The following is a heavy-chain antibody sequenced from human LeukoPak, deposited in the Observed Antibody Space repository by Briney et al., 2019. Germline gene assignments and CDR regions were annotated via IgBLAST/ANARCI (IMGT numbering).Heavy chain of an antibody. CDR3: ARDLEIDYDILTGYYEPSSCYYGMDV. Sequence: ASVKVSCKASGYTFTSYGISWVRQAPGQGLEWMGWISAYNGNTNYAQKLQGRVTMTTDTSTSTAYMELRSLRSDDTAVYYCARDLEIDYDILTGYYEPSSCYYGMDVWGQGTTVTVSS. J-gene: IGHJ6*02. D-gene: IGHD3-9*01. V-gene: IGHV1-18*01. CDR2: ISAYNGNT. CDR1: GYTFTSYG.